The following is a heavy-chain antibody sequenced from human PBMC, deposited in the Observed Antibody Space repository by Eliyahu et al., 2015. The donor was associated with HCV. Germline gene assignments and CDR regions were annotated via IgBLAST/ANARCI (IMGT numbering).Heavy chain of an antibody. Sequence: QVQLRESGPGLVKTSETLSLTCTVSGGSISSYYWNWIRQSPGKGLEWIGDIPYTRGTIYNPSLEGRIAISMDTSKNQFSLDLTSLTAADTAVYYCARRIQMVSATGFESWLDPWGQGTLVAVSS. CDR3: ARRIQMVSATGFESWLDP. J-gene: IGHJ5*02. CDR1: GGSISSYY. V-gene: IGHV4-59*12. D-gene: IGHD2-8*01. CDR2: IPYTRGT.